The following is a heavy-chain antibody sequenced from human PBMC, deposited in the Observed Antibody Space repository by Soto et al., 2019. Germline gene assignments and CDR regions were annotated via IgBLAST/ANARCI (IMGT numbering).Heavy chain of an antibody. CDR1: GFTVSSKY. D-gene: IGHD6-6*01. CDR3: ARDAIAARPYYYYGMDV. CDR2: IYSGGST. Sequence: RGSLRLSCAAPGFTVSSKYMSWVCQAPGTGLECVSGIYSGGSTYYADSVKGRFTISRDNSKNTLYLQMNSLRAEDTAVYYCARDAIAARPYYYYGMDVWVKGT. J-gene: IGHJ6*04. V-gene: IGHV3-53*01.